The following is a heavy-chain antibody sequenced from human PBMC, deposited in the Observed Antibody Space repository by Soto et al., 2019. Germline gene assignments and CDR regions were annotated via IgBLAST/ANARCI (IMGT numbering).Heavy chain of an antibody. V-gene: IGHV1-69*10. Sequence: ASVKVSCKASGYTFTSYGISWVRQAPGQGLEWMGGIIPIFGIANYAQKFQGRVTITADKSTSTADVELSSLRSEDTAVYDCARDPLGSGDPLDDAFDIWGQGTMVTVSS. CDR1: GYTFTSYG. CDR2: IIPIFGIA. CDR3: ARDPLGSGDPLDDAFDI. D-gene: IGHD1-26*01. J-gene: IGHJ3*02.